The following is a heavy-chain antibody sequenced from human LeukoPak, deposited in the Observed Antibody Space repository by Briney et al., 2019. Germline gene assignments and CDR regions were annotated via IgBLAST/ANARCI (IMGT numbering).Heavy chain of an antibody. V-gene: IGHV3-9*01. Sequence: QSGGSLRLSCAASGFTFDDYAMHWVRQAPGKGLEWVSGISWNSGSIGYADSVKGRFTISRDNSKNTLYLQMNSLRAEDTAVYYCAKGHRPRLYCSSTSCLHPPISVWGKGTTVTISS. D-gene: IGHD2-2*01. CDR3: AKGHRPRLYCSSTSCLHPPISV. CDR2: ISWNSGSI. J-gene: IGHJ6*04. CDR1: GFTFDDYA.